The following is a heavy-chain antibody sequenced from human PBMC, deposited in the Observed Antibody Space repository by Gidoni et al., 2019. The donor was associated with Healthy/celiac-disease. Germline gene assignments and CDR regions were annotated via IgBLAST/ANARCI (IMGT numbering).Heavy chain of an antibody. CDR3: ARHPEREVWELLGSYYFDY. D-gene: IGHD1-26*01. CDR1: GGPISSSRYY. V-gene: IGHV4-39*01. CDR2: IYYSGST. J-gene: IGHJ4*02. Sequence: QLQLQESGPGLVKPSETLSLTCTVSGGPISSSRYYWGWIRQPPGKGLEWIGSIYYSGSTYYNPSLKSRVTISVDTSKNQFSLKLSSVTAADTAVYYCARHPEREVWELLGSYYFDYWGQGTLVTVSS.